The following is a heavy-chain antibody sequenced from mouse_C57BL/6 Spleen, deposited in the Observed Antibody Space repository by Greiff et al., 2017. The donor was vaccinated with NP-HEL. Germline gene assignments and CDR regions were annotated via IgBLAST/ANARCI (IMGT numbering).Heavy chain of an antibody. D-gene: IGHD3-1*01. CDR1: GYAFSSYW. CDR3: ARSGFDY. Sequence: VQLQQSGASVKISCKASGYAFSSYWMNWVKQRPGKGLEWIGQIYPGDGDTNYNGKFKGKATLTADKSSSTAYMQLSSLTSEDSAVYFCARSGFDYWGQGTTLTVSS. J-gene: IGHJ2*01. CDR2: IYPGDGDT. V-gene: IGHV1-80*01.